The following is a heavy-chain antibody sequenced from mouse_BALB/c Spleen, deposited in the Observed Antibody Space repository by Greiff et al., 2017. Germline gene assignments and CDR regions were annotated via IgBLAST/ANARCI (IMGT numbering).Heavy chain of an antibody. D-gene: IGHD2-4*01. Sequence: VQLQQSGAELVRSGASVKLSCTASGFNIKDYYMHWVKQRPEQGLEWIGWIDPENGNTIYDPKFQGKASITADTSSNTAYLQLSSLTSEDTAVYYCARGTMITFFDYWGQGTTLTVSS. CDR2: IDPENGNT. CDR3: ARGTMITFFDY. J-gene: IGHJ2*01. CDR1: GFNIKDYY. V-gene: IGHV14-1*02.